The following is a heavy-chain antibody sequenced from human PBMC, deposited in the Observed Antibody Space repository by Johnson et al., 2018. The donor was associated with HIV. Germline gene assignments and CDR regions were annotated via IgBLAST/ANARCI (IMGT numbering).Heavy chain of an antibody. CDR1: GFTFSRYW. CDR2: INSDGSST. J-gene: IGHJ3*02. D-gene: IGHD3-10*01. Sequence: VQLVESGGGLVQPGGSLRLSCAASGFTFSRYWMSWVRQAPGKGLVWVSRINSDGSSTSYADSVKGRFTISRDNSKNTLYVQMNRLRADDTATYFCAKGRSGGSGAFDMWGQGTKVTVSS. CDR3: AKGRSGGSGAFDM. V-gene: IGHV3-74*02.